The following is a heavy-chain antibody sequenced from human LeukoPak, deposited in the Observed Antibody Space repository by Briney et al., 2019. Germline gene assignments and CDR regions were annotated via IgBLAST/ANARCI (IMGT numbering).Heavy chain of an antibody. CDR1: AFTLSSHS. J-gene: IGHJ4*02. V-gene: IGHV3-30*04. D-gene: IGHD2-2*01. CDR3: AKDRKYCSSTSCSYFDY. CDR2: ISYDGRTT. Sequence: GGSLRLSCAGSAFTLSSHSMHWVRQAPGKGLVWVAAISYDGRTTYYADSVKGRFTISKDTSKNTLYLEMDSLRPEDTAIYYCAKDRKYCSSTSCSYFDYWGQGTLVTVSS.